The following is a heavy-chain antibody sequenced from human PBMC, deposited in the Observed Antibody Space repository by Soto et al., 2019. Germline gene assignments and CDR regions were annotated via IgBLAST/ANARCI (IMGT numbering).Heavy chain of an antibody. CDR1: GGTFSSYA. D-gene: IGHD2-2*01. Sequence: ASVKVSCKASGGTFSSYAISWVRQAPGQGLEWMGGIIPIFGTANYAQKFQGRVTITADESTSTAYMELSSLRSEDTAVYYCARDSCSSTSCFFGYYYYGMDVWGQGTTVTVSS. J-gene: IGHJ6*02. CDR3: ARDSCSSTSCFFGYYYYGMDV. CDR2: IIPIFGTA. V-gene: IGHV1-69*13.